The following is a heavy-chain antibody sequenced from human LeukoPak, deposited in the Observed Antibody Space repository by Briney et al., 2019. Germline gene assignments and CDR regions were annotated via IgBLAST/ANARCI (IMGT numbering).Heavy chain of an antibody. CDR3: AKALVGAVVVVAATDY. Sequence: GGSLRLSCAASGFTFSSYAMSWVRQAPGKGLEWVSAISGSGGSTYYADSVKGRFTISRDNSKNTLYLQMNSLRAEDTAVYYCAKALVGAVVVVAATDYWGQGTLVTVSS. CDR1: GFTFSSYA. D-gene: IGHD2-15*01. CDR2: ISGSGGST. J-gene: IGHJ4*02. V-gene: IGHV3-23*01.